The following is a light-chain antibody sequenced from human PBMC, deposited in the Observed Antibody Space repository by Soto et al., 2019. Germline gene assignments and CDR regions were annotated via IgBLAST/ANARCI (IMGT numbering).Light chain of an antibody. J-gene: IGKJ1*01. CDR3: QQYNKWPPWA. Sequence: EIVMTQSPATLSVSPLERATLSFKASQSISIHLAWYQQRPGQAPRLLIYDASTRATNIPARFSGSGSGTEFTLTISSLQSEDFAVYYCQQYNKWPPWAFGQGTKVDIK. CDR2: DAS. V-gene: IGKV3-15*01. CDR1: QSISIH.